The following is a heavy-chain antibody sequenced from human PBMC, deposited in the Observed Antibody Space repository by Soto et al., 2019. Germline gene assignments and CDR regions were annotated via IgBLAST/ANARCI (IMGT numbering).Heavy chain of an antibody. CDR1: GFTFTSSA. D-gene: IGHD3-22*01. J-gene: IGHJ4*02. CDR3: AAGNYYDSSGYYPREGFEY. V-gene: IGHV1-58*01. Sequence: SVKVSCKASGFTFTSSAVQWVRQARGQRLEWIGWIVVGSGNTNYAQKFQERVTITRDMSTSTAYMELSSLRSEDTAVYYCAAGNYYDSSGYYPREGFEYWGQGTLVTVSS. CDR2: IVVGSGNT.